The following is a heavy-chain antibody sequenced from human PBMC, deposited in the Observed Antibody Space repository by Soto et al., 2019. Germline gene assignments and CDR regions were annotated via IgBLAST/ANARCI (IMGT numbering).Heavy chain of an antibody. J-gene: IGHJ6*02. CDR2: IIPIFGTA. Sequence: QAQLEQSGGEVKKPGSSVKVSCKASRVAFSKFIVTWVRQAPGLGLEWVGGIIPIFGTANYAQKFQGRVTTTAYESTSTSYIEVNNLRSEDTAVYYCAKVRYSSPMGYYYGMDVWGQGTTVTVSS. CDR3: AKVRYSSPMGYYYGMDV. CDR1: RVAFSKFI. D-gene: IGHD6-19*01. V-gene: IGHV1-69*01.